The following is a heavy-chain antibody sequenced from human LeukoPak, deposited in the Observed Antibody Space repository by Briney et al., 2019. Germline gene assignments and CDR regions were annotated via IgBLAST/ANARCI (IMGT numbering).Heavy chain of an antibody. CDR3: ARHVRGSGSSPRGFDY. V-gene: IGHV4-39*01. Sequence: SETLSLTCTVSGGSISSSSYYWGWIRQPPGKGLEWIGSIYYSGSTYYNPSLKSRVTISVDTSKNQFSLKLSSVAAADTAVYYCARHVRGSGSSPRGFDYWGQGTLVTVSS. J-gene: IGHJ4*02. CDR2: IYYSGST. D-gene: IGHD3-10*01. CDR1: GGSISSSSYY.